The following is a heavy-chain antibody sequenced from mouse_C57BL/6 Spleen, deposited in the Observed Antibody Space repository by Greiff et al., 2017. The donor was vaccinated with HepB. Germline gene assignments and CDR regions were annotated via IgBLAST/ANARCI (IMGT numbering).Heavy chain of an antibody. V-gene: IGHV3-6*01. D-gene: IGHD2-4*01. J-gene: IGHJ4*01. Sequence: EVQVVESGPGLVKPSQSLSLTCSVTGYSITSGYYWNWIRQFPGNKLEWMGYISYDGSNNYNPSLKNRISITRDTSKNQFFLKLNSVTTEDTATYYCARENYDYDEGYAMDYWGQGTSVTVSS. CDR3: ARENYDYDEGYAMDY. CDR1: GYSITSGYY. CDR2: ISYDGSN.